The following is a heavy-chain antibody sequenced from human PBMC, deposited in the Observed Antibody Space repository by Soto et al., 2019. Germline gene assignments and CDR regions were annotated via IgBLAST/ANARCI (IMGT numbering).Heavy chain of an antibody. CDR2: FDPGDGET. CDR1: GYTLTELS. V-gene: IGHV1-24*01. CDR3: ATRTTMVRGVMFDP. J-gene: IGHJ5*02. D-gene: IGHD3-10*01. Sequence: ASVKVSCKVSGYTLTELSMHWVRQAPGKGLEWMGGFDPGDGETIYAQKFQGRVTMTEDTSTDTAYMELSSLRSEDTAVYYCATRTTMVRGVMFDPWGQGTLVTVSS.